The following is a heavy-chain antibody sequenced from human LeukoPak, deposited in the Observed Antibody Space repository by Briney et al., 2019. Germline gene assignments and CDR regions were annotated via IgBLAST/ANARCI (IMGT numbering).Heavy chain of an antibody. CDR2: IYYSGST. CDR1: GGSISSYY. D-gene: IGHD3-3*01. CDR3: ASSDFWSGYRLDY. Sequence: PSETLSLTCTVSGGSISSYYWSWIRQPPGKGLEWIGYIYYSGSTNYNPSLKSRVTISVDTSKNQFSLKLSSVTAADTAVYYCASSDFWSGYRLDYWGQETLVTVSS. J-gene: IGHJ4*02. V-gene: IGHV4-59*01.